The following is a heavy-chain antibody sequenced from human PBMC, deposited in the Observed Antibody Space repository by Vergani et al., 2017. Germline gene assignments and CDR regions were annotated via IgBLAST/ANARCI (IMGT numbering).Heavy chain of an antibody. CDR3: ARYQLLYGAFDI. CDR2: INSDGSST. J-gene: IGHJ3*02. D-gene: IGHD2-2*02. V-gene: IGHV3-74*01. Sequence: EVQLVGSGGGLVQPGGSLRLSCAASGFTFSSYWMHWVRQAPGKGLVWVSRINSDGSSTSYADSVKGRFTISRDNAKNTLYLQMNSLRAEDTAVYYCARYQLLYGAFDIWGQGTMVTVSS. CDR1: GFTFSSYW.